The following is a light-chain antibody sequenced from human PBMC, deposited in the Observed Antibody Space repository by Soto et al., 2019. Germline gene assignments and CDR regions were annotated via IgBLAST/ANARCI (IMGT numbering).Light chain of an antibody. CDR1: QGFSTF. Sequence: DIQLTQSPSSLSASVGDRVTISCRASQGFSTFLAWYQQKPGKAPKSLIKTASTLQSGVPSRFSGSGSDTDFILTISSLQPEDFATYYCQQYSSYPRTFGQGTRLDLK. CDR3: QQYSSYPRT. CDR2: TAS. J-gene: IGKJ5*01. V-gene: IGKV1D-16*01.